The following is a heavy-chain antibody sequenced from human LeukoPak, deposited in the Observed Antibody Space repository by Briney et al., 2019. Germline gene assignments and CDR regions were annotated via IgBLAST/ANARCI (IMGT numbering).Heavy chain of an antibody. CDR2: IYYSGNT. CDR3: ARARSWIQLWLDDY. CDR1: GGSFSGYY. J-gene: IGHJ4*02. Sequence: PSETLSLTCAVYGGSFSGYYWSWIRQPPGKGLEWIGSIYYSGNTYYNASLKSQVSISIDTSKNQFSLRLTSVTAADTAVYYCARARSWIQLWLDDYWGQGTLVTVSS. V-gene: IGHV4-34*01. D-gene: IGHD5-18*01.